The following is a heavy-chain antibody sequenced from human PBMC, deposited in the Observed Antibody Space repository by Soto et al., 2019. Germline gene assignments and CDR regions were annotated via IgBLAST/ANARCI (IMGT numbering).Heavy chain of an antibody. J-gene: IGHJ4*01. Sequence: GGSLRLSCAASGFTSSNYGMHWVRQAPGKGLEWVAVISYDGSNKYYADSVKGRFTISRDNSKNTLFLQMNSLRAEDSAVYYCAKDTDGYDFAYWGQGTLVTVSS. CDR2: ISYDGSNK. CDR3: AKDTDGYDFAY. CDR1: GFTSSNYG. D-gene: IGHD5-12*01. V-gene: IGHV3-30*18.